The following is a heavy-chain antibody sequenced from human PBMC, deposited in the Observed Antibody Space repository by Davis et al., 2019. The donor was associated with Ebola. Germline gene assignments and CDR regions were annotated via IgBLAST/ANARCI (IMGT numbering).Heavy chain of an antibody. CDR1: GFSVSSNY. V-gene: IGHV3-66*01. J-gene: IGHJ3*02. CDR2: LYSGGDT. CDR3: ARDAAFDI. Sequence: GESLKISCAASGFSVSSNYMTWVRQPPGKGLEWVSVLYSGGDTYYADSVKGRFTVSRDNSKNTLYLQMNSLRAEDTAVYYCARDAAFDIWGQGTMVTVSS.